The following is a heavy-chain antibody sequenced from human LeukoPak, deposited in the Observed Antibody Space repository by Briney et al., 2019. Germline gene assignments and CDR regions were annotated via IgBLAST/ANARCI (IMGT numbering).Heavy chain of an antibody. Sequence: GGSLRLSCAGSGFSFRLYAMNWVRQAPGKGLEWVSGLDGDSGRTYYADSVKGRFTVSRDNSKNTMYLQMSRLRDEDTAVYYCARVEARYGDYNYYYGMDVWGQGTTVTVSS. V-gene: IGHV3-23*01. CDR2: LDGDSGRT. J-gene: IGHJ6*02. CDR1: GFSFRLYA. CDR3: ARVEARYGDYNYYYGMDV. D-gene: IGHD4-17*01.